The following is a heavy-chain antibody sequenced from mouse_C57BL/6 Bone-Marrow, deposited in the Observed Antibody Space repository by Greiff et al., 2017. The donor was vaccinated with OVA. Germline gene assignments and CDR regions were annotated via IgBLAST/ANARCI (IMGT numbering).Heavy chain of an antibody. D-gene: IGHD1-1*01. CDR1: GYTFTSYW. CDR2: IYPGSGST. V-gene: IGHV1-55*01. CDR3: ARSNYGSSYWYFDV. Sequence: QVQLQQPGAELVKPGASVKMSCKASGYTFTSYWITWVKQRPRQGLEWIGDIYPGSGSTNYNEKFKSKATLTVDTSSSTAYMQLSSLTSEDSAVYYCARSNYGSSYWYFDVWGTGTTVTVSS. J-gene: IGHJ1*03.